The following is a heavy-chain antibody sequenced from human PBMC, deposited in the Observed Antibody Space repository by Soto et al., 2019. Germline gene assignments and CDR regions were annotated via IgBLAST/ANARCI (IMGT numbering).Heavy chain of an antibody. CDR3: ARGVYSYGYAFDI. CDR1: GGSISSYY. D-gene: IGHD5-18*01. Sequence: SETLSLTCTVSGGSISSYYWSWIRQPPGKGLEWIGYIYYSGSTNYNPSLKSRVTISVDTSKNQFSLKLSSVTAADTAVYYYARGVYSYGYAFDIWGQGTMVTVSS. J-gene: IGHJ3*02. CDR2: IYYSGST. V-gene: IGHV4-59*01.